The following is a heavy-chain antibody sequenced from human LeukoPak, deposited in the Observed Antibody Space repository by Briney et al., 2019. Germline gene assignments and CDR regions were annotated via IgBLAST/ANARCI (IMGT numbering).Heavy chain of an antibody. CDR3: ARAYDYGVEWFDP. D-gene: IGHD4-17*01. Sequence: ASVKVSCKASGYTFTSYGISWVRQAPGQGLEWMGWISAYNGNTNYAQKLQGRVTMTTATSPSTAYMELRSLRSDDTAVYYCARAYDYGVEWFDPWGQGTLVTVSS. CDR1: GYTFTSYG. J-gene: IGHJ5*02. CDR2: ISAYNGNT. V-gene: IGHV1-18*01.